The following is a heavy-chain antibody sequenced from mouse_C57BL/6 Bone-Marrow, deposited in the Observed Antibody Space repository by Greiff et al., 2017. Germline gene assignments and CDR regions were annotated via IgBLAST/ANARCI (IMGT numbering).Heavy chain of an antibody. D-gene: IGHD1-1*01. Sequence: QVQLQQPGAELVRPGTSVKLSCKASGYTFTSYWMHWVKQRPGQGLEWIGVIDPSDSYTNYNEKFKGKATLTADKSSSTAYMQFSSLTSEDSAIYYCARYYYGFAYWGQGTLVTVSA. CDR2: IDPSDSYT. CDR3: ARYYYGFAY. CDR1: GYTFTSYW. V-gene: IGHV1-59*01. J-gene: IGHJ3*01.